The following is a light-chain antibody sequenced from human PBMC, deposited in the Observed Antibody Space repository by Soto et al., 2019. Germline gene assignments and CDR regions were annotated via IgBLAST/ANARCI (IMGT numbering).Light chain of an antibody. CDR3: QQYMSSVT. V-gene: IGKV3-20*01. J-gene: IGKJ1*01. CDR2: GAS. CDR1: QSVDSTF. Sequence: EIVLTQSPGSLSLSPGERATLSCRASQSVDSTFFAWYQKKPGQAPRLLIYGASKRATGVPDRFSGSGSGTDFTLAISRLEREDFAVYYCQQYMSSVTFGQGTKVEI.